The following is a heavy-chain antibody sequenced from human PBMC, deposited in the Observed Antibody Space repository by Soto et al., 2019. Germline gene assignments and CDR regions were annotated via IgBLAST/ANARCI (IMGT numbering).Heavy chain of an antibody. D-gene: IGHD5-12*01. V-gene: IGHV2-5*02. Sequence: QITLKESGPTLMKPTQTLTLTCTFSGFSLSTRGVGVAWIRQPPGKALEWIALIFWDDDNWYNPSLKSRLTITEDTSKNQVVLIMTNMDPVDTATYYCAHRPRGYAYYFDFWGQGTLVTVSS. CDR3: AHRPRGYAYYFDF. J-gene: IGHJ4*02. CDR1: GFSLSTRGVG. CDR2: IFWDDDN.